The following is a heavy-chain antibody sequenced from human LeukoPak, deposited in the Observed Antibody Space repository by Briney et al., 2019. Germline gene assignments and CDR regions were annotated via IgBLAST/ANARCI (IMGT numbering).Heavy chain of an antibody. Sequence: GGSLRLSCAASGFTFSTYGMHWVRQAPGKGLEWVAVISYDGNNEYYGDSVKGRFTISRDNSQNSLYLQMNSLRAEDTAVYYCASSLGGVYYFDYWGQGTLVTVSS. D-gene: IGHD3-16*01. CDR3: ASSLGGVYYFDY. CDR2: ISYDGNNE. J-gene: IGHJ4*02. CDR1: GFTFSTYG. V-gene: IGHV3-33*01.